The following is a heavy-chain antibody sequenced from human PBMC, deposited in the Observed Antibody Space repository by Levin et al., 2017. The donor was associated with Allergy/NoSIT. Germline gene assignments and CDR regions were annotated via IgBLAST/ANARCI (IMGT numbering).Heavy chain of an antibody. V-gene: IGHV4-31*02. Sequence: SQTLSLTCTVSGDSISRGEFYWSWIRQLPGKGLEWIGFIYNRGGAYYNPSLKSRLFMSMDTAKNQFSLRLSSVTVADTAIYYCARDECAWFGECYGMDVWGQGTTVTVSS. D-gene: IGHD3-10*01. J-gene: IGHJ6*02. CDR2: IYNRGGA. CDR1: GDSISRGEFY. CDR3: ARDECAWFGECYGMDV.